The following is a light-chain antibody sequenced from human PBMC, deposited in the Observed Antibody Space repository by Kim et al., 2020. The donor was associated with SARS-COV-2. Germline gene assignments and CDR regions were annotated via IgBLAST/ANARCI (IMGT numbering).Light chain of an antibody. CDR3: CSYAGSYAYV. V-gene: IGLV2-11*01. Sequence: QSALTQPRSVSGSPGQSVTISCTGTSSDVGGYNYVSWYQQHPGKAPKLMIYDVSKRPSGVPDRFSGSKSGNTASLTISGLQAGDEADYYCCSYAGSYAYVFGTGTKVAGL. J-gene: IGLJ1*01. CDR1: SSDVGGYNY. CDR2: DVS.